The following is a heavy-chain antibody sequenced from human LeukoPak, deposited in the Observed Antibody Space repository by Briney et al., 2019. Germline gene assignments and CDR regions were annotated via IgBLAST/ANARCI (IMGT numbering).Heavy chain of an antibody. D-gene: IGHD3-22*01. CDR2: ISHSGGT. CDR3: AREGYHYDSSGYYPGRFDY. J-gene: IGHJ4*02. V-gene: IGHV4-38-2*02. Sequence: PSETLPLTCTVSGYSISSGYYWGWIRQPPGKGLEWIGSISHSGGTFYNPSLKSRVTISVDTSKNYFSLKLSSVTAADTAVYYCAREGYHYDSSGYYPGRFDYWGQGTLVTVSS. CDR1: GYSISSGYY.